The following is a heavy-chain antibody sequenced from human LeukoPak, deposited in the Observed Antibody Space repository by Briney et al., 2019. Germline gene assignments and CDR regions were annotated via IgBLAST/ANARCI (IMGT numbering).Heavy chain of an antibody. D-gene: IGHD6-19*01. CDR1: GYTFTSYG. J-gene: IGHJ4*02. V-gene: IGHV1-18*01. CDR2: ISAYNGNT. CDR3: ARRHSSGWYAFDY. Sequence: ASVNVSFTASGYTFTSYGISWVRQAPGQGLEWMGWISAYNGNTNYAQKLQGRVTMTTDTSTSTAYMELRSLRSDDTAVYYCARRHSSGWYAFDYWGQGTLVTVSS.